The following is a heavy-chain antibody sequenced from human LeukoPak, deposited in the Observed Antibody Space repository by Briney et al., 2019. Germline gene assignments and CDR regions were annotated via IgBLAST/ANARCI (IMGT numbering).Heavy chain of an antibody. Sequence: SETLSLTCTVSGGSISSYYWSWIRQPAGKGLEWIGRIYTSGSTNYNPSLKSRVTMSVDTSKNQFSLKLSSVTAADTAVYYCARLIHSSSWYYFDYWGQETLVTVSS. CDR3: ARLIHSSSWYYFDY. J-gene: IGHJ4*02. CDR2: IYTSGST. CDR1: GGSISSYY. D-gene: IGHD6-13*01. V-gene: IGHV4-4*07.